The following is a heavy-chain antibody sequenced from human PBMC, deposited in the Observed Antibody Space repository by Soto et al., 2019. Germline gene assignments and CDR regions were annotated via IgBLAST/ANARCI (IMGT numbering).Heavy chain of an antibody. Sequence: EVQLVESGGGLVKPGGSLRLSCAASGFTFSSYSMNWVRQAPGKGLEWVSSISSSSSYIYYADSVKGRLTISRDNVKNSLYLQMNTLRAEDTAVYYCARALSLNGYDFAVDYWGQGTLVTVSS. CDR2: ISSSSSYI. CDR1: GFTFSSYS. J-gene: IGHJ4*02. V-gene: IGHV3-21*01. CDR3: ARALSLNGYDFAVDY. D-gene: IGHD5-12*01.